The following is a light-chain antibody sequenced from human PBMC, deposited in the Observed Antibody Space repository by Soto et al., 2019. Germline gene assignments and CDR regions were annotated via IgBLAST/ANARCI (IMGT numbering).Light chain of an antibody. CDR2: GNS. Sequence: QSVLTQPPSVSGAPVQRVNISCTGSSSNIGAGYDVHGYQQLPGTAPKIIICGNSNRPSRFPDRFSGSKSRTSASLATNGLQAADGADYYCQSYVSSLSAYVVSGVGTKLTVL. J-gene: IGLJ2*01. V-gene: IGLV1-40*01. CDR1: SSNIGAGYD. CDR3: QSYVSSLSAYVV.